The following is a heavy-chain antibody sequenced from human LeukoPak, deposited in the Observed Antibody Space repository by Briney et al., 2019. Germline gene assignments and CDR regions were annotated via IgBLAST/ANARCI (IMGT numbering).Heavy chain of an antibody. CDR3: ARGTEYSSSIGYYYMDV. V-gene: IGHV3-11*04. Sequence: GGSLRLSCAASGFTFSDYYMGWIRQAPGKGLEWVSYISSSGSTIYYADSVKGRFTISRDNSKNTLYLQMNSLRAEDTAVYYCARGTEYSSSIGYYYMDVWGKGTTVTVSS. J-gene: IGHJ6*03. D-gene: IGHD6-6*01. CDR1: GFTFSDYY. CDR2: ISSSGSTI.